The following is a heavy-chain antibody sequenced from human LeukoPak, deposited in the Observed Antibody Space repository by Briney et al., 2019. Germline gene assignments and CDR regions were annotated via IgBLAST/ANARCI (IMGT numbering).Heavy chain of an antibody. V-gene: IGHV1-18*04. CDR2: ISAYNGDI. CDR1: GYTFTGYY. D-gene: IGHD4-23*01. Sequence: ASVKVSCKASGYTFTGYYMHWVRQAPGQGLEWMGWISAYNGDINYAQKFQGRVTMTTDTSTSTAYMELRSLRSDDTAIYYCARVGRDYGGNRFSDYWGQGTLVTVSS. CDR3: ARVGRDYGGNRFSDY. J-gene: IGHJ4*02.